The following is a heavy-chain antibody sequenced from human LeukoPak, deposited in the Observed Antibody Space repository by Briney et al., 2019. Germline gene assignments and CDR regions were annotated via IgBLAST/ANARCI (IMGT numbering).Heavy chain of an antibody. J-gene: IGHJ6*02. CDR2: IYTSGST. CDR1: GGSISSGSYY. CDR3: ARGRLRYFDLSTKGVEYYGMDV. D-gene: IGHD3-9*01. V-gene: IGHV4-61*02. Sequence: SQTLSLTCTVSGGSISSGSYYWSWIRQPAGKGLEWIGRIYTSGSTNYNPSLKSRVTISVDTSKNQFSLKLSSVTAADTAVYYCARGRLRYFDLSTKGVEYYGMDVWGQGTTVTVSS.